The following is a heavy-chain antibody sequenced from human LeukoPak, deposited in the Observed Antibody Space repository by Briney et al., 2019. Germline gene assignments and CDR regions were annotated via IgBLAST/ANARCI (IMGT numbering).Heavy chain of an antibody. D-gene: IGHD6-6*01. J-gene: IGHJ4*03. CDR2: IDHRGSS. CDR1: GESFSAYF. Sequence: SETLSLTCAVHGESFSAYFWSWIRHVPGKGLEWIGEIDHRGSSNYNPPLKSRATISVDTSKNHFSLSLTSVSAADTDVYYCATRSSTLAAARCFDDWGQGTVVTVSS. CDR3: ATRSSTLAAARCFDD. V-gene: IGHV4-34*01.